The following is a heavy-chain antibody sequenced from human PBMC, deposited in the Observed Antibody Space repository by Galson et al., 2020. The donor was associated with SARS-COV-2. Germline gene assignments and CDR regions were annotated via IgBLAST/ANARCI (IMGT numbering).Heavy chain of an antibody. CDR2: IYSGGST. V-gene: IGHV3-53*01. CDR1: GFTVSSNY. CDR3: ARDRYPLDPSVAGWYFDL. J-gene: IGHJ2*01. Sequence: QLGESLKISCAASGFTVSSNYMSWVRQAPGKGLEWVSVIYSGGSTYYADSVKGRFTISRDNSKNTLYLQMNSLRAEDTAVYYCARDRYPLDPSVAGWYFDLWGRGTLVTVSS. D-gene: IGHD6-19*01.